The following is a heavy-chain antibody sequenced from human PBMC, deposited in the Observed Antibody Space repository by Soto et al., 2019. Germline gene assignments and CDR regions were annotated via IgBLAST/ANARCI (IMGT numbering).Heavy chain of an antibody. V-gene: IGHV5-51*01. Sequence: GESLKISCKGSGYSFTSYWIGWVRQMPGKGLEWMGIIYPGDSDTRYSPSFQGQVTISADKSISTAYLQWSSLKASDTAMYYCARLGPLLRLAARKYPSYGMHVRGQGTTGTVS. D-gene: IGHD6-6*01. CDR2: IYPGDSDT. J-gene: IGHJ6*02. CDR3: ARLGPLLRLAARKYPSYGMHV. CDR1: GYSFTSYW.